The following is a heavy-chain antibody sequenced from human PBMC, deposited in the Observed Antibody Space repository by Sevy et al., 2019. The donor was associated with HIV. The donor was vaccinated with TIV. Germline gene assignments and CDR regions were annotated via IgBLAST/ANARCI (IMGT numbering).Heavy chain of an antibody. D-gene: IGHD3-3*01. V-gene: IGHV3-48*02. CDR1: GFTFSSYS. CDR3: ASSSITTLWSGPRPDY. Sequence: GGSLRLSCAASGFTFSSYSMNWVRQAPGKGLEWVSYISSSSSTIYYADSVKGRFTISRDNAKNSLYLQMNSLRDEDTAVYYCASSSITTLWSGPRPDYWGQGTLVTVSS. J-gene: IGHJ4*02. CDR2: ISSSSSTI.